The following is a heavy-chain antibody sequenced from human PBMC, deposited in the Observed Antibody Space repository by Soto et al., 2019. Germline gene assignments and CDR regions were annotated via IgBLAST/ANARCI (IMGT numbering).Heavy chain of an antibody. V-gene: IGHV3-21*01. J-gene: IGHJ5*02. CDR3: ARDNWFDP. Sequence: EVQLVESGGGLVKPGGSPRLSCVASGFTFSDYTMNWVRQAPGKGLEWVSSISSSSSYIYYADSVKGRFTISRDNAKNYLFLQMNSLRVEDTAVYYCARDNWFDPWGQGTLVTVSS. CDR1: GFTFSDYT. CDR2: ISSSSSYI.